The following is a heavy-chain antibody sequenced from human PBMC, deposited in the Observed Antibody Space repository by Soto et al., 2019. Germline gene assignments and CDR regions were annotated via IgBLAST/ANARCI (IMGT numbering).Heavy chain of an antibody. Sequence: SVKVSCKASGGTFSSYAISWVRQAPGQGLEWMGGIIPIFGTANYAQKFQGRVTITADESTSTAYMELCSLRSEDTAVYYCARDRSGYYPNWFDPWGQGTLVTAPQ. CDR3: ARDRSGYYPNWFDP. V-gene: IGHV1-69*13. CDR1: GGTFSSYA. D-gene: IGHD3-22*01. J-gene: IGHJ5*02. CDR2: IIPIFGTA.